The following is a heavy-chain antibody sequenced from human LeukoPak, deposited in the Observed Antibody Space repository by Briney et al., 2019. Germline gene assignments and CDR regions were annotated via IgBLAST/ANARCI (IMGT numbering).Heavy chain of an antibody. Sequence: GGSLTLSCAASGFTFSSYAMSWVRQAPGKGLEWVSAISGSGGSTYYADSEKGRFTISRDNSKNTLYLQMNSLRAEDTAVYYCAKVAWFGELGDYFDYWGQGTLVTVSS. CDR3: AKVAWFGELGDYFDY. CDR2: ISGSGGST. J-gene: IGHJ4*02. V-gene: IGHV3-23*01. D-gene: IGHD3-10*01. CDR1: GFTFSSYA.